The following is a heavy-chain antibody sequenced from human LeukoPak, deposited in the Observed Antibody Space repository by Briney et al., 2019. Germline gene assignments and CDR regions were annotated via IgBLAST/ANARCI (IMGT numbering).Heavy chain of an antibody. CDR2: IKQDGSEK. V-gene: IGHV3-7*01. CDR1: GFTFSSYW. J-gene: IGHJ4*02. CDR3: ARDLRGRDGYNVN. D-gene: IGHD5-24*01. Sequence: PGGSLRLSCAASGFTFSSYWMSWVRQAPGKGLEWVANIKQDGSEKYYMDSVKGRFTISRDNAKNSLYLQMNSLRAEDTAVYYCARDLRGRDGYNVNWGQGTLVTVSS.